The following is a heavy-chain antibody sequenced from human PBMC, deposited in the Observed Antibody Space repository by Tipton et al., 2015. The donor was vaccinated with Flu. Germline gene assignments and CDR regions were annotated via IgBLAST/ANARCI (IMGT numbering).Heavy chain of an antibody. J-gene: IGHJ5*02. CDR3: ARDRAFAGLDWFDP. CDR2: ISWNSGSI. V-gene: IGHV3-9*01. CDR1: GFTFDDYA. Sequence: SLRLSCAASGFTFDDYAMHWVRQAPGKGLEWVSGISWNSGSIGYADSVKGRFTISRDNAKKFLYLQMNSLRAEDSGMYFCARDRAFAGLDWFDPWGQGTLVIVSS. D-gene: IGHD6-19*01.